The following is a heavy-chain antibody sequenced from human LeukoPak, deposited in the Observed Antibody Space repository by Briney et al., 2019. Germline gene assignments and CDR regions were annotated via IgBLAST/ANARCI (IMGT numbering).Heavy chain of an antibody. J-gene: IGHJ3*02. Sequence: SVKVSCKASVGTLSSYATSWVRQAPGQGLEWMGGIIPIFGTANYAQKFQGRVTITADESTSTAYMELSSLRSEDTAVYYCARAYCGGDCYYSGAFDIWGQGTMVTVSS. D-gene: IGHD2-21*02. CDR2: IIPIFGTA. CDR3: ARAYCGGDCYYSGAFDI. CDR1: VGTLSSYA. V-gene: IGHV1-69*13.